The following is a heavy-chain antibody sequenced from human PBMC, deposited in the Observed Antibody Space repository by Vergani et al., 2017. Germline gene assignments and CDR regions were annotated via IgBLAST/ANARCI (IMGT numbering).Heavy chain of an antibody. Sequence: QVQLQESGPGLVKPSETLSLTCTVSGDSISSYYWSWIRQPPGKGLEWIGYIYYSGSTNYNPSLKSRVTISVDTSKNQFSLKLSSVTAADTAVYYCARGAGVSSSWLWAFDIWGQGTMVTVSS. V-gene: IGHV4-59*01. CDR2: IYYSGST. CDR3: ARGAGVSSSWLWAFDI. J-gene: IGHJ3*02. CDR1: GDSISSYY. D-gene: IGHD6-13*01.